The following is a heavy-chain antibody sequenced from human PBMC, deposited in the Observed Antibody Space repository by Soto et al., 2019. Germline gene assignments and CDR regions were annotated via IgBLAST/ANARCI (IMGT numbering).Heavy chain of an antibody. D-gene: IGHD3-16*01. CDR1: GGSLSSSSYY. V-gene: IGHV4-39*01. J-gene: IGHJ6*03. CDR2: IYYSGST. Sequence: SETLSLTCTVSGGSLSSSSYYWGWIRQPPGKGLEWIGSIYYSGSTYYNPSLKSRVTISVDTSKNQFSLKLSSVTAADTAVYYCARLGGYYYMDVWAKGTTVTVSS. CDR3: ARLGGYYYMDV.